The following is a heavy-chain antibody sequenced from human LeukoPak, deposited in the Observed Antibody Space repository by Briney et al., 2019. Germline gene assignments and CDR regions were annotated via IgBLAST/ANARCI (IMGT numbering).Heavy chain of an antibody. CDR1: GFTFSNAW. CDR2: ITSSSSTI. J-gene: IGHJ4*02. D-gene: IGHD4-17*01. Sequence: GGSLRLSCAASGFTFSNAWMNWVRQAPGKGLEWVSYITSSSSTIYYADSVKGRFTISRDNAKNSLYLQMNSLRAEDTAVYYCARVGDYGDYGIDYWGQGTLVTVSS. CDR3: ARVGDYGDYGIDY. V-gene: IGHV3-48*01.